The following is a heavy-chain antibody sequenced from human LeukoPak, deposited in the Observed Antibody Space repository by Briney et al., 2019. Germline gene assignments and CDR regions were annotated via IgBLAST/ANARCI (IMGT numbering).Heavy chain of an antibody. D-gene: IGHD1-14*01. CDR1: GFTFSSYS. J-gene: IGHJ2*01. V-gene: IGHV3-48*02. CDR2: ISSSSDTI. Sequence: GSLRLSCAASGFTFSSYSMNWVRQAPGKRLEWVSYISSSSDTIYYADSVKGRFTISRDNAKNSLFLQMNSLRDEDTALYYCARDNLAPYWYFDLWGRGTLVTVSS. CDR3: ARDNLAPYWYFDL.